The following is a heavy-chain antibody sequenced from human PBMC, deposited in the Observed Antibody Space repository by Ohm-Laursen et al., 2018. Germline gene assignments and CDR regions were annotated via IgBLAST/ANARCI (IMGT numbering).Heavy chain of an antibody. V-gene: IGHV4-34*01. CDR2: INHSGST. D-gene: IGHD2-15*01. Sequence: TLSLTCAVYGGSFSGYYWSWIRQPPGKGLEWIGEINHSGSTNYNPSLKSRVTISVDTSKNQFSLKLSSVTAADTAVYYCAREYSDDGGYRYDAFDVWGHGTVVTVSS. CDR1: GGSFSGYY. CDR3: AREYSDDGGYRYDAFDV. J-gene: IGHJ3*01.